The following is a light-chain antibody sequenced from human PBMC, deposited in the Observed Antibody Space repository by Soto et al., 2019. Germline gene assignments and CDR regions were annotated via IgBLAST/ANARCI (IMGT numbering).Light chain of an antibody. J-gene: IGLJ1*01. CDR2: RNN. CDR1: TSNIGSNY. V-gene: IGLV1-47*01. Sequence: QSVLTQPPSASGTPGQGVTISCSGSTSNIGSNYVYWYQQLPGTAPKLLIYRNNQRTSGVPDRFSGSKSGTSASLAISGLRSDDEADYCCATWDDSLNGFYVFGTGTQLNVL. CDR3: ATWDDSLNGFYV.